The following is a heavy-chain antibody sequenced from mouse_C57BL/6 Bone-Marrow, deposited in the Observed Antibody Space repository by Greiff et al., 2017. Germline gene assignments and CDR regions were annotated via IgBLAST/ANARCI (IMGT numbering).Heavy chain of an antibody. CDR3: ARSEVTLFAY. J-gene: IGHJ3*01. D-gene: IGHD2-13*01. CDR1: GYTFTDYY. Sequence: EVQLQQSGPVLVKPGASVKMSCKASGYTFTDYYMNWVKQSHGKSLEWIGVINPYNGGTSYNQKFKGKATLTVEKSSSTAYMELNSLTSEDSAVYYCARSEVTLFAYWGQGTLVTVSA. CDR2: INPYNGGT. V-gene: IGHV1-19*01.